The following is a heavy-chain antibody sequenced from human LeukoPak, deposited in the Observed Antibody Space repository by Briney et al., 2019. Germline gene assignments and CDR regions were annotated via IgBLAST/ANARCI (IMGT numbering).Heavy chain of an antibody. CDR3: ARGQWLALKYFDY. CDR2: INHSGST. V-gene: IGHV4-34*01. CDR1: GGSFSGYY. D-gene: IGHD6-19*01. Sequence: SETLSLTCAVYGGSFSGYYWSWIRPPPGKGLEWIGEINHSGSTNYNPSLKSRVTISVDTSKNQFSLKLSSVTAADTAVYYCARGQWLALKYFDYWGQGTLATVSS. J-gene: IGHJ4*02.